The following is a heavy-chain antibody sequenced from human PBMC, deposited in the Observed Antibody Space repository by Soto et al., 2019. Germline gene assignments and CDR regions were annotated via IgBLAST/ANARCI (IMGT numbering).Heavy chain of an antibody. CDR2: IDWDDDK. V-gene: IGHV2-70*01. CDR1: GFSLSTSGMC. D-gene: IGHD3-10*01. CDR3: ARVKYYYGSGSYPDYGMDV. Sequence: SVPTLVNPTQTLTLTCTFSGFSLSTSGMCVSWIRQPPGKALEWLALIDWDDDKYYSTSLKTRLTISKDTSKNQVVLTMTNMDPVDTATYYCARVKYYYGSGSYPDYGMDVWGQGTTVTVSS. J-gene: IGHJ6*02.